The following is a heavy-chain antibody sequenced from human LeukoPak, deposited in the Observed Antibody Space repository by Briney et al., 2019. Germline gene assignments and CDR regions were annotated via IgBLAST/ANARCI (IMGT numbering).Heavy chain of an antibody. V-gene: IGHV4-38-2*01. D-gene: IGHD3-22*01. CDR3: ARHVSYSSGYYAPQDWYFDL. CDR2: IYHSGST. J-gene: IGHJ2*01. CDR1: DYSISSGYY. Sequence: PSETLSLTCAVSDYSISSGYYWGWIRQPPGKGLEWIGSIYHSGSTYYNPSLESRVTIYVDTSKNQFSLKLSSVTAADTAVYYCARHVSYSSGYYAPQDWYFDLWGRGTLVTVSS.